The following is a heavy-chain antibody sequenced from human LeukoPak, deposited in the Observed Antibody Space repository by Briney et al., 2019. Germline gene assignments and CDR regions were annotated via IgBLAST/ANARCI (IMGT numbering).Heavy chain of an antibody. CDR3: ARDWRRGFEELLRMDV. Sequence: GGSLRLSCAASGFTFSSYEMNWVRQAPGKGLEWVSYISSSGSTIYYADSVKGRFTISRDNAKNSLYLQMNSLRAEDTAVYYCARDWRRGFEELLRMDVWGQGTTVTVSS. V-gene: IGHV3-48*03. CDR2: ISSSGSTI. J-gene: IGHJ6*02. CDR1: GFTFSSYE. D-gene: IGHD3-10*01.